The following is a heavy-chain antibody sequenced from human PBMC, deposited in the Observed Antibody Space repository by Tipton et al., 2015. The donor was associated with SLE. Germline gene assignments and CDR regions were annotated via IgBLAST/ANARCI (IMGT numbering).Heavy chain of an antibody. D-gene: IGHD3-3*01. V-gene: IGHV3-21*01. Sequence: SLRLSCAASGFTFSSYWMSWVRQAPGKGLEWVSSISSSSSYIYYADSVKGRFTISRDNAKNSLYLQMNSPRAEDTAVYYCARERFLEWLFDYWGQGTLVTVSS. CDR2: ISSSSSYI. CDR1: GFTFSSYW. CDR3: ARERFLEWLFDY. J-gene: IGHJ4*02.